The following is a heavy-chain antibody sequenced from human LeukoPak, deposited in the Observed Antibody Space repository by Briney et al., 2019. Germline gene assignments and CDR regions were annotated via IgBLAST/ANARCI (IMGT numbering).Heavy chain of an antibody. CDR3: ARISSAYYRDAFDI. CDR1: GYIFISHY. D-gene: IGHD3-22*01. Sequence: GASVKVSCKASGYIFISHYIHWVRQAPGQGLEWMGIFNPSDGATTYSQKFRARVTMTRDTSTSTVYMEVSGLRSEDTAVYYCARISSAYYRDAFDIWGQGTLVTVSS. CDR2: FNPSDGAT. V-gene: IGHV1-46*01. J-gene: IGHJ3*02.